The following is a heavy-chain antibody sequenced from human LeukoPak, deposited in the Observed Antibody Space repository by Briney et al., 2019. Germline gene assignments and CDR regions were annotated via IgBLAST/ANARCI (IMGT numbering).Heavy chain of an antibody. CDR2: INPNGGGT. CDR1: GYTFTGYY. CDR3: AREYYYYYGMDV. J-gene: IGHJ6*02. Sequence: ASVKVSCKGTGYTFTGYYMHWVRQAPGQGLEGMGWINPNGGGTNYAQKFQGRVTMTRDTSISTAYMELSRLRSDDTAVYYCAREYYYYYGMDVWGQGTTVTVSS. V-gene: IGHV1-2*02.